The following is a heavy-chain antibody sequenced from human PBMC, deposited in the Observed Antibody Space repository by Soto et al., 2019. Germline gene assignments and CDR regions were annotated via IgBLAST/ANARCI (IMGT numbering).Heavy chain of an antibody. V-gene: IGHV1-18*01. CDR1: GYTFTSYG. CDR3: ARDLDGSGSYYTDY. J-gene: IGHJ4*02. Sequence: QVQLVQSGAEVKKPGASVKVSCKASGYTFTSYGISWVRQAPGQGLEWMGWISAWGNTNYAQKLQGRVTMTTDTSASTAFMELRSLRSDDTAMYFCARDLDGSGSYYTDYWGQGTLVTVSS. D-gene: IGHD3-10*01. CDR2: ISAWGNT.